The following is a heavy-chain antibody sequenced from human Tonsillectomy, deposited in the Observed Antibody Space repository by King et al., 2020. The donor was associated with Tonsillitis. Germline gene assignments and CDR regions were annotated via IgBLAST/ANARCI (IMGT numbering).Heavy chain of an antibody. V-gene: IGHV3-23*04. CDR2: ISGGGGSI. CDR1: GFTFNNYA. D-gene: IGHD2-21*01. CDR3: AKEFGYCNLDYFDN. J-gene: IGHJ4*02. Sequence: VQLVESGGGLVQPGGSLRLSCAASGFTFNNYAMSWVRQAPGKGLEWVSGISGGGGSIYYADPAKGRFTISRDNSKNTVYLQMNSLRAEDTAVYYCAKEFGYCNLDYFDNWGQGTLVTVSS.